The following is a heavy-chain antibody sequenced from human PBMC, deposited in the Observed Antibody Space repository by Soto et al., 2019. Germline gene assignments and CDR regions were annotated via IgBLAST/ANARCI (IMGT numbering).Heavy chain of an antibody. D-gene: IGHD1-1*01. CDR3: SPGAPGHNFPAPY. J-gene: IGHJ4*02. CDR1: GGGNLRDYR. V-gene: IGHV1-69*01. Sequence: QVQLVQSGAEVKEPGSSVKVSCKASGGGNLRDYRTTWVRRAPGQGLEWMGGIIPKLGSANYAQNFQGRVTVTADESTNTVGRELRSLRSDDTPAYYCSPGAPGHNFPAPYWGQGTPITVSS. CDR2: IIPKLGSA.